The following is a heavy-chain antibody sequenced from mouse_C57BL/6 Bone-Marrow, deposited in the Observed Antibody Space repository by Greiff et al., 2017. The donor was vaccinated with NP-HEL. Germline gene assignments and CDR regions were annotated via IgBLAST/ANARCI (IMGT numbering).Heavy chain of an antibody. Sequence: VQLKESGPELVKPGASVKISCKASGYSFTGYYMNWVKQSPEKSLEWIGEINPSTGGTTYNQKFKAKATLTVDKSSSTAYMQLKSLTSEDSAVYYCAMDSNDAMDYWGQGTSVTVSS. CDR3: AMDSNDAMDY. CDR1: GYSFTGYY. CDR2: INPSTGGT. V-gene: IGHV1-42*01. J-gene: IGHJ4*01. D-gene: IGHD2-5*01.